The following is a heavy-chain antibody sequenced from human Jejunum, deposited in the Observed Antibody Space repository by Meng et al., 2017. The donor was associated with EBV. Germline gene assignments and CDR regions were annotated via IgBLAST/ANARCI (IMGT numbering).Heavy chain of an antibody. CDR1: GGSVNSGNVY. CDR3: AGLRYSGYDRAFDY. Sequence: QLQLQDSGPGLVKPSETLSLTCTVSGGSVNSGNVYWSWIRQPPGKGLEWIGYIYYSGSTNYIPSLKSRVTISLDTSKKQFSLKLSSVTAADTAVYYCAGLRYSGYDRAFDYWGQGALVTVSS. D-gene: IGHD5-12*01. CDR2: IYYSGST. J-gene: IGHJ4*02. V-gene: IGHV4-61*01.